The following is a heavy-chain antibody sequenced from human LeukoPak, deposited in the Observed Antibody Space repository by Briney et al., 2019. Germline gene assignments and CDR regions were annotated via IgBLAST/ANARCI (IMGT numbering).Heavy chain of an antibody. Sequence: ASVKVSCKASGYTFTSYDINWMRQATGQGLEWMGWMNPNSGNTGYAQKFQGRVTMTRNTSISTAYMELSSLRSEDTAVYYCARGPHYYGSGRSFDIWGQGTMVTVSS. CDR3: ARGPHYYGSGRSFDI. V-gene: IGHV1-8*01. CDR2: MNPNSGNT. J-gene: IGHJ3*02. CDR1: GYTFTSYD. D-gene: IGHD3-10*01.